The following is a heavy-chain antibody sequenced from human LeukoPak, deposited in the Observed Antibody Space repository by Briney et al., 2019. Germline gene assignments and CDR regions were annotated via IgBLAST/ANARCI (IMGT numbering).Heavy chain of an antibody. Sequence: SETLSLTCAVYGGSFSGYYWGWLRQPPGKGLEWIGSIYYSGSTYYNPSLKSRLTISVDASKNQFSLKLTSVTAADTAVYYCARAYYYGSGSYGLDYWGQGTLVTVSS. CDR3: ARAYYYGSGSYGLDY. V-gene: IGHV4-34*01. J-gene: IGHJ4*02. CDR2: IYYSGST. D-gene: IGHD3-10*01. CDR1: GGSFSGYY.